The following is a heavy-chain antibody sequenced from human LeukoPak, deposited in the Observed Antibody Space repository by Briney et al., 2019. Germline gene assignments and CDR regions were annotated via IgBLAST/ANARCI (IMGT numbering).Heavy chain of an antibody. V-gene: IGHV4-61*02. CDR2: IHASGTI. CDR3: AKSGFLEWYFDF. J-gene: IGHJ4*02. Sequence: TLSLACTVSGGSLSSDSYYWNWIRQPVGKGLEWIGRIHASGTINYNPSLKSRVNISIDSSKNQFSVRLSSVTAADTAMYYCAKSGFLEWYFDFWGQGNMVTVSS. CDR1: GGSLSSDSYY. D-gene: IGHD3-3*01.